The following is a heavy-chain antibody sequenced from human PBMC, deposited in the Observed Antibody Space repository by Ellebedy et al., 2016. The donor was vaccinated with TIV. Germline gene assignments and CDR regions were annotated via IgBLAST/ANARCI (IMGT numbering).Heavy chain of an antibody. J-gene: IGHJ4*02. CDR3: AREVRWLQFGFDY. CDR2: IKQDGSEK. CDR1: GFTFSSYW. V-gene: IGHV3-7*01. Sequence: GGSLRLSCAASGFTFSSYWMSWVRQAPGKGLEWVANIKQDGSEKYYVDSVKGRFTISRDNAKNSLYLQMNSLRAEDTAVYYCAREVRWLQFGFDYWGQGTLVTVSS. D-gene: IGHD5-24*01.